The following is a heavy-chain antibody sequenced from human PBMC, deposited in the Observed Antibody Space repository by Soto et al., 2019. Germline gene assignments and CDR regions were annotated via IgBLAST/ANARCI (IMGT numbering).Heavy chain of an antibody. V-gene: IGHV4-39*01. CDR3: ARTYYDFWSGLPAALYHYYYYMDV. J-gene: IGHJ6*03. CDR2: IYYSGST. CDR1: GGPISSSSYY. D-gene: IGHD3-3*01. Sequence: PSETLSLTCTVSGGPISSSSYYWGWIRQPPGKGLEWIGSIYYSGSTYYKPSLKSRVTISVDTSKNQFSLKLSSVTAADTAVYYCARTYYDFWSGLPAALYHYYYYMDVRGKGTTVSVSS.